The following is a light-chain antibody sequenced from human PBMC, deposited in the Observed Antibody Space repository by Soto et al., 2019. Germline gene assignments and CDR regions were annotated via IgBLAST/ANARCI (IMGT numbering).Light chain of an antibody. CDR1: HSVSSN. CDR2: GAS. Sequence: EIVMTQSPATLSVSTGERATLSCRASHSVSSNLAWYQQKPCQAPRLLIYGASTRATGIPARFSGSGSGTEFTLTISSLQSEDFAVYYCQQYNNWPQTFGQGTKVDIK. CDR3: QQYNNWPQT. J-gene: IGKJ1*01. V-gene: IGKV3-15*01.